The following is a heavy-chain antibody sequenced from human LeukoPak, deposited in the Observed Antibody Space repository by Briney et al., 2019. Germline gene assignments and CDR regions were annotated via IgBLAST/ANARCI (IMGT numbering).Heavy chain of an antibody. Sequence: PGRSLRLSCAASGFTFSSYWMSWVRQAPGKGLEWVANIKQDGSEKYYVDSVKGRFTISRDNAKNSLYLQMNSLRAEDTAVYYCATSLVPAANDAFDIWGQGTMVTVSS. CDR2: IKQDGSEK. CDR3: ATSLVPAANDAFDI. CDR1: GFTFSSYW. J-gene: IGHJ3*02. V-gene: IGHV3-7*01. D-gene: IGHD2-2*01.